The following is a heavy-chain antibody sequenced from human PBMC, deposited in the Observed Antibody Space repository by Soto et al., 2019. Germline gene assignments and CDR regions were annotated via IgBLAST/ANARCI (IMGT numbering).Heavy chain of an antibody. CDR2: ISAYNGNT. CDR3: ARGGRVLLWFGEFLGWFDP. D-gene: IGHD3-10*01. V-gene: IGHV1-18*01. J-gene: IGHJ5*02. CDR1: GYAFTSYG. Sequence: GASVKVSCKASGYAFTSYGISWVRQAPGQGLEWMGWISAYNGNTNYAQKLQGRVTMTTDTSTSTAYMELRSLRSDDTAVYYCARGGRVLLWFGEFLGWFDPWGQGTLVTSPQ.